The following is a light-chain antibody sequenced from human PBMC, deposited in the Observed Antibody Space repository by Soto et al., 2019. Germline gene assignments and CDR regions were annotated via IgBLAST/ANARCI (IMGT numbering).Light chain of an antibody. V-gene: IGLV2-14*01. CDR3: SSYTSSSPYV. CDR1: SSDVGGYNY. J-gene: IGLJ1*01. Sequence: QSALAQPASVSGSPGQSITISCTGTSSDVGGYNYVSWYQQHPVKAPKLMIYEVSNRPSGVSNRFSGSKSGNTASLTISGLQAEAEADYYCSSYTSSSPYVFGTGTKVTVL. CDR2: EVS.